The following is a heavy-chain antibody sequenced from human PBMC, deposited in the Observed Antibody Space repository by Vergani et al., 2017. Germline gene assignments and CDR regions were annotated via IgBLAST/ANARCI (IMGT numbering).Heavy chain of an antibody. J-gene: IGHJ4*02. CDR1: GGSISSSNW. CDR2: IYHSGST. V-gene: IGHV4-4*02. D-gene: IGHD3-10*01. CDR3: ASSRYGSGSYTLDY. Sequence: QVQLQESGPGLVKPSETLSLTCTVSGGSISSSNWWSWVRQPPGKGLEWIGEIYHSGSTTYNPSLKSRVTISVDKSKNQFSRKLSSVTAADTAVYYCASSRYGSGSYTLDYWGQGTLVTVSS.